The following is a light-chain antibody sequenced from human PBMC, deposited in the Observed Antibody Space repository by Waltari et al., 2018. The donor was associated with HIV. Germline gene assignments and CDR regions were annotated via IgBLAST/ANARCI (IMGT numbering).Light chain of an antibody. CDR2: EVS. Sequence: QSALTQPPSASGSPGQSVTISCTVTSSDVGAYHYVCWHQQYPGKAPKLMIYEVSKRPSGVPDRFSGSKSGNTASLTVSGLQAEDEADYYCSSYAGSNIWVFGGGTKLTVL. CDR3: SSYAGSNIWV. J-gene: IGLJ3*02. V-gene: IGLV2-8*01. CDR1: SSDVGAYHY.